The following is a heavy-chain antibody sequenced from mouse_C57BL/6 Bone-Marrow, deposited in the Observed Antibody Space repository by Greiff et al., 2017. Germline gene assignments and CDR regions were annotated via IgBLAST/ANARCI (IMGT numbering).Heavy chain of an antibody. D-gene: IGHD2-3*01. Sequence: QVQLQQPGAELAKPGASVKMSCKASGYTFTSYWITWVKQRPGQGLEWIGDIYPGSGSTNYNEKFKSKATLTVDTSSSTAYMQLSSLTSEDSAVYYCARASDGYYYAMDYWGQGTSVTVAS. CDR1: GYTFTSYW. J-gene: IGHJ4*01. V-gene: IGHV1-55*01. CDR2: IYPGSGST. CDR3: ARASDGYYYAMDY.